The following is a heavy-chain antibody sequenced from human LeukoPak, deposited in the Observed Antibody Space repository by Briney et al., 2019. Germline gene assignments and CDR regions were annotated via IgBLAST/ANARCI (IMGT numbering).Heavy chain of an antibody. CDR2: IYTSGST. J-gene: IGHJ3*02. Sequence: ASETLSLTCTVSGGSISSYYWSWIRQPAGKGLEWIGRIYTSGSTNYNPSLKSRVTMSVDTSKNQFSLKLSSVTAADTAVYYCARPLFDSSLDAFDIWGQGTMVTVSS. D-gene: IGHD3-22*01. V-gene: IGHV4-4*07. CDR3: ARPLFDSSLDAFDI. CDR1: GGSISSYY.